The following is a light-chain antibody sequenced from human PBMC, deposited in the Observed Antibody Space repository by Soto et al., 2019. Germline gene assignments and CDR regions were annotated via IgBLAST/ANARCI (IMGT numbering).Light chain of an antibody. CDR3: TSYAGSDIWV. V-gene: IGLV2-8*01. J-gene: IGLJ3*02. CDR2: EVS. CDR1: SSDVGA. Sequence: QSVLTQPPSASGSPGQSVTISCTGTSSDVGAYQQYPGKAPKLMIYEVSKRPSGVPDRFSGSKSGKTASLTVSGLQPEDEADYYCTSYAGSDIWVFGGGTKVTVL.